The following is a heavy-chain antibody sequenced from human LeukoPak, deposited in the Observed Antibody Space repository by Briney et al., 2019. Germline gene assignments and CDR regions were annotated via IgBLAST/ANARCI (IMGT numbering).Heavy chain of an antibody. V-gene: IGHV4-39*01. D-gene: IGHD1-1*01. CDR3: ATGTGHYYYYYHMDV. J-gene: IGHJ6*03. Sequence: SETLSLTCTVSGGSISSSKYYWGWIRQPPGKGLEWIGSIYYSGSTYYNPSLKSRVTISVDTSKNQFSLKLSSVTAADTAIYYCATGTGHYYYYYHMDVWGKGTTVTVSS. CDR1: GGSISSSKYY. CDR2: IYYSGST.